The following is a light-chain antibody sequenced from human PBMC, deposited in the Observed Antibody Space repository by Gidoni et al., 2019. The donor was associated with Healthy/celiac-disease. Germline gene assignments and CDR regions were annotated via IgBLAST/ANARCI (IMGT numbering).Light chain of an antibody. J-gene: IGKJ1*01. Sequence: DLQLTQSPSSLSASVGDRVTITCRASQSISSYLNWYQQKPGKAPKLLIYAASSLQSWVQSRFSGSGSGTEFTLTSSSLQPEDFATYYCQQSYSTPWRFGQGTKVEIK. CDR2: AAS. CDR1: QSISSY. CDR3: QQSYSTPWR. V-gene: IGKV1-39*01.